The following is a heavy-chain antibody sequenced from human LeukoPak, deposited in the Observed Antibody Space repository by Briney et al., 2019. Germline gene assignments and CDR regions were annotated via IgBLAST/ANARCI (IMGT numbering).Heavy chain of an antibody. CDR3: TTLGYCSSTSCYADY. CDR1: GFTFSNAW. Sequence: GGSLRLSWAASGFTFSNAWMSWVRQAPGNGLDWVCRIKSKTDGGTTDYAAPVKGRVTISRDDSKNTLYLQMNSLKTEDTAVYYCTTLGYCSSTSCYADYWGQGTLVTVSS. V-gene: IGHV3-15*01. D-gene: IGHD2-2*01. J-gene: IGHJ4*02. CDR2: IKSKTDGGTT.